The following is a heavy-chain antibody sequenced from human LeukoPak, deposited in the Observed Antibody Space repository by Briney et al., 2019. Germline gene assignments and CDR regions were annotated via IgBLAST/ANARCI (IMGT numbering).Heavy chain of an antibody. J-gene: IGHJ5*02. CDR3: ARGRMVRGVIITYNWFDP. CDR1: GYTFTSYA. V-gene: IGHV1-3*01. CDR2: INAGNGNT. D-gene: IGHD3-10*01. Sequence: ASVKVSRKASGYTFTSYAMHWVRQAPGQRLEWMGWINAGNGNTKYSQKFQGRVTITRDTSASTAYMELSSLRSEDTTVYYCARGRMVRGVIITYNWFDPWGQGTLVTVSS.